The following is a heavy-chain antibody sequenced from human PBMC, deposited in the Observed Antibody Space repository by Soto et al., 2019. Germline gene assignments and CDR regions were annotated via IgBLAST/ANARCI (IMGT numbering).Heavy chain of an antibody. Sequence: TMSLTCAVSGESISSSNWWSWVRQPPGKGLEWIGEIYHSGNTKYNPSLKSRVTISVDKSKNQFSLKLNSVTAADTAVYYCARENDFWSGPNGLAVCAQGTTVTVSS. CDR3: ARENDFWSGPNGLAV. CDR2: IYHSGNT. J-gene: IGHJ6*02. CDR1: GESISSSNW. V-gene: IGHV4-4*02. D-gene: IGHD3-3*01.